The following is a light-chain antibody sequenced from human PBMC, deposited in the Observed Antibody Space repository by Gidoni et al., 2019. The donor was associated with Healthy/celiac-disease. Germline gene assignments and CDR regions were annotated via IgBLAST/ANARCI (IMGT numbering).Light chain of an antibody. CDR3: QQYYSTPT. CDR1: KSVLYSSNNKNY. J-gene: IGKJ3*01. V-gene: IGKV4-1*01. CDR2: WAS. Sequence: DIVMTQSPDSLAVSLGERATINCKSSKSVLYSSNNKNYLAWYQQKPGQPLKLLIYWASTREAGVPDRFSGSGSGTDFTLTISSLQAEDVSVYYCQQYYSTPTFXPXTKVDI.